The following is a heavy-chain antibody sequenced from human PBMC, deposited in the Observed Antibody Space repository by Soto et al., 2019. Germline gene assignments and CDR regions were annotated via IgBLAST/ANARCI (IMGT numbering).Heavy chain of an antibody. CDR2: IRSKAYGGTT. V-gene: IGHV3-49*03. Sequence: GGSLRLSCTASGFTFGDYAMSWFRQAPGKGLEWVGFIRSKAYGGTTEYDASVKGRFTISRDDSKSIAYLQMNSLKTEDTAVYYCTRVGPDYDFWSGYYGPNYYYYYMDVWGKGTTVTVSS. J-gene: IGHJ6*03. D-gene: IGHD3-3*01. CDR3: TRVGPDYDFWSGYYGPNYYYYYMDV. CDR1: GFTFGDYA.